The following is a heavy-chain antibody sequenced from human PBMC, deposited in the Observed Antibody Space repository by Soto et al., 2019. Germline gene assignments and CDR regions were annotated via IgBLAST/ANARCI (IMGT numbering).Heavy chain of an antibody. V-gene: IGHV3-23*01. CDR2: ISPTGGHT. D-gene: IGHD6-13*01. Sequence: EVQLLESGGGLVQPGGSLRLSCAASGFTFSSYAMGWVRQAPGKGLEWVSVISPTGGHTYYADSVKSRFTISRDNSKNTLYQQMNSLRAEDTAVYYCSKRIAGAQGEDYWGQGALVTVSS. J-gene: IGHJ4*02. CDR3: SKRIAGAQGEDY. CDR1: GFTFSSYA.